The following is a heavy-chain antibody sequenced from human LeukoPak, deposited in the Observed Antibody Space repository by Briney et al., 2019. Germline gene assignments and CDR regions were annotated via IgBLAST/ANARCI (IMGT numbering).Heavy chain of an antibody. V-gene: IGHV1-8*01. CDR2: MNPNTGNT. Sequence: ASVKVSCKASGYTFTRYDINWVRQATGQGLGWMGWMNPNTGNTGHAQKFQGRVTMTRNTSISTAYMELSSLRSEDTAVYYCARGYFEDGSGYLDYWGQGTLVTVSS. J-gene: IGHJ4*02. CDR3: ARGYFEDGSGYLDY. CDR1: GYTFTRYD. D-gene: IGHD6-19*01.